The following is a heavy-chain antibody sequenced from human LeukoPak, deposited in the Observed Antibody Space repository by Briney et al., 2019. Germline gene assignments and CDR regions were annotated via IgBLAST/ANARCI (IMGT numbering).Heavy chain of an antibody. CDR3: ARENYASGSYGDY. V-gene: IGHV3-48*01. D-gene: IGHD3-10*01. CDR1: GFTFSSYS. Sequence: GGSLRLSCAASGFTFSSYSMNWVRQAPGKGLEWVSYISSSSSTIYYADSVKGRFTISRDNAKNSLYLQMNSLRAEDTAVYYCARENYASGSYGDYWGQGTLVTVSS. J-gene: IGHJ4*02. CDR2: ISSSSSTI.